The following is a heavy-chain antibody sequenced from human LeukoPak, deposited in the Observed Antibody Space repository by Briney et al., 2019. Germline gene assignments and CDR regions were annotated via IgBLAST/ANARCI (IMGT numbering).Heavy chain of an antibody. Sequence: PSETLSLTCTVSGGSISSSSYYWGWIRQPPGKGLEWIGSIYYSGSTYYNPSFKSRVTISVDTSKNQFSLKLSSVTAADTAVYYCARVKNQQWLAAPSHFDYWGQGTLVTVSS. D-gene: IGHD6-19*01. CDR3: ARVKNQQWLAAPSHFDY. J-gene: IGHJ4*02. CDR1: GGSISSSSYY. V-gene: IGHV4-39*07. CDR2: IYYSGST.